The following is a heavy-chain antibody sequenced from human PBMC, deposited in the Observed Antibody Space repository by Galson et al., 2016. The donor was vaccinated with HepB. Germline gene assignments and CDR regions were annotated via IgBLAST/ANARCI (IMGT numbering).Heavy chain of an antibody. Sequence: SLRLSCAASGFTFSSYAMSWVRQAPGKGLEWVSAISGGGGSTYYVDSVKGRFTISRDNSKNTLHLQMNSLRAEDTAVYYCAKGDFGVAPDNWFDPWGQGTLVTVSS. V-gene: IGHV3-23*01. CDR2: ISGGGGST. D-gene: IGHD3-3*01. CDR1: GFTFSSYA. J-gene: IGHJ5*02. CDR3: AKGDFGVAPDNWFDP.